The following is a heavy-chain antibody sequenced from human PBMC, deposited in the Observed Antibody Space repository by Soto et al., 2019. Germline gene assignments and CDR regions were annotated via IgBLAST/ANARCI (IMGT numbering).Heavy chain of an antibody. CDR1: GFTFSSYG. J-gene: IGHJ6*02. V-gene: IGHV3-33*01. Sequence: QVQLVESGGGVVQPGRSLRLSCAASGFTFSSYGMHWVRQAPGKGLEWVAVIWYDGSNKYYAASVKGRFTISRDNSKNTLYLQMNSLRAEDTAVYYCASEYCSGGRCYYYGMDVWGQGTTVTVSS. CDR2: IWYDGSNK. CDR3: ASEYCSGGRCYYYGMDV. D-gene: IGHD2-15*01.